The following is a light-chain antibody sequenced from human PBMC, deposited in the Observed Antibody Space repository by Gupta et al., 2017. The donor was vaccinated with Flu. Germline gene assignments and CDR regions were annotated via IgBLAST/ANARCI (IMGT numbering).Light chain of an antibody. V-gene: IGLV2-14*01. Sequence: QSALPQPASVSGSPGQSITISCAGTSSDVGGYNYVSWYQHHPGKAPKLMIYEVSNRPAGVSNRFSASKSGNTAFLTISGLQAEDEADYYCSSYTSSSTLVFGGGTKLTVL. CDR1: SSDVGGYNY. CDR2: EVS. J-gene: IGLJ3*02. CDR3: SSYTSSSTLV.